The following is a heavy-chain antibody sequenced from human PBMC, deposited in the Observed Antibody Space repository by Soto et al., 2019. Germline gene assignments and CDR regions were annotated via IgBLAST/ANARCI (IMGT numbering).Heavy chain of an antibody. V-gene: IGHV5-51*01. J-gene: IGHJ6*02. CDR1: GYSFTSYW. Sequence: GESLKISCKGSGYSFTSYWIGWVRQMPGKGLEWMGIIYPGDSDTRYSPSFQGQVTISRDNSKSTLYLQMNSLRAEDTALYYCAKGRSHYYYYGVDVWGQGTTVTVSS. CDR3: AKGRSHYYYYGVDV. CDR2: IYPGDSDT.